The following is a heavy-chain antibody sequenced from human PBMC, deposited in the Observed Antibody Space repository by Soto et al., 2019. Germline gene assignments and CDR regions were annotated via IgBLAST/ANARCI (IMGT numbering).Heavy chain of an antibody. V-gene: IGHV1-8*01. J-gene: IGHJ6*02. CDR1: GYTFTSYD. CDR2: MNPNSGNT. D-gene: IGHD6-19*01. Sequence: QVQLVQSGAEVKKPGASVKVSCKASGYTFTSYDINWVRQATGQGLEWMGWMNPNSGNTGYAQKVQGRVTITRNTSISTAYMELSSLRAEDTAVYYCARHLRSSGWYWYYYGMDVCGQGTTVTVSS. CDR3: ARHLRSSGWYWYYYGMDV.